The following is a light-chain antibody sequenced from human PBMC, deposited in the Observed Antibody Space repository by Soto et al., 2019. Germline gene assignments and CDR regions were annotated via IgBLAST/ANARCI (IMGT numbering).Light chain of an antibody. J-gene: IGLJ1*01. V-gene: IGLV1-40*01. CDR1: SSNIGAGYD. Sequence: QPVLTQPPSVSGAPGQRVTISCAGSSSNIGAGYDVHWYQQLPGTAPKLLIYGNSNRPSGVPDRLSGSKSGSSASLAITGLQSEDEADYYCQSHDSSLSGYVFGTGTKLTVL. CDR3: QSHDSSLSGYV. CDR2: GNS.